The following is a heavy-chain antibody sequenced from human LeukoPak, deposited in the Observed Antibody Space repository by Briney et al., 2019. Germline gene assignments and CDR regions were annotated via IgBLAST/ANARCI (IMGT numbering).Heavy chain of an antibody. CDR1: GGSISSTTYY. CDR3: ARGAWRVDWLDP. V-gene: IGHV4-39*01. D-gene: IGHD3-3*01. CDR2: MFHSGIAF. J-gene: IGHJ5*02. Sequence: SETLSLTCTVSGGSISSTTYYWAWIRQSPGKGLEWIGRMFHSGIAFFYNPSLNSRVTMSVDTSKNLFSLKLTSVTAADTAVYYCARGAWRVDWLDPWGQGTLVTVSS.